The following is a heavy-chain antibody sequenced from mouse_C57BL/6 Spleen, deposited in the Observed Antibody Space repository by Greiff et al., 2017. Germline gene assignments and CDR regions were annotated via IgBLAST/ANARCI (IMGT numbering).Heavy chain of an antibody. Sequence: AQLQQSGAELVKPGASVKISCKASGYAFSSYWMNWVKQRPGKGLEWIGQIYPGDGDTNYNGKFKGKATLTADKSSSTAYMQLSSLTSEDSAVYFCARDGNYDAMDYWGQGTSVTVSS. CDR1: GYAFSSYW. V-gene: IGHV1-80*01. D-gene: IGHD2-1*01. CDR2: IYPGDGDT. CDR3: ARDGNYDAMDY. J-gene: IGHJ4*01.